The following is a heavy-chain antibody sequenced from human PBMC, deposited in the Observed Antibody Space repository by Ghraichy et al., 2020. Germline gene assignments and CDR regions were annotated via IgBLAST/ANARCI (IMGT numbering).Heavy chain of an antibody. CDR2: ISHSGSA. CDR3: ARTASHRPFGWFDP. CDR1: GGSFNDYY. Sequence: GSLRLSCAVYGGSFNDYYWSWIRQPPGKGLEWIGEISHSGSANYSPSLNSRVTISVDTSKNQFSLKVSSVTAADTSICYCARTASHRPFGWFDPWGQGTLVTVSS. V-gene: IGHV4-34*01. D-gene: IGHD3-16*01. J-gene: IGHJ5*02.